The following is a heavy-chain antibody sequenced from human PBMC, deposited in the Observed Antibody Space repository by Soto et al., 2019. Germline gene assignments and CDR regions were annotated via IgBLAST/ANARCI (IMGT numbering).Heavy chain of an antibody. CDR1: GYTCSSYS. Sequence: EVQLVESGGGLVKPGGSLRLSCEASGYTCSSYSMNWVRQAPGKGLEWVSSISSSSSYIYYADSVKGRFTISRDNAKNSLYLQMNSLRAEDTAVYYCARVEAGNYWGQGTLVPVSS. CDR3: ARVEAGNY. CDR2: ISSSSSYI. J-gene: IGHJ4*02. V-gene: IGHV3-21*01.